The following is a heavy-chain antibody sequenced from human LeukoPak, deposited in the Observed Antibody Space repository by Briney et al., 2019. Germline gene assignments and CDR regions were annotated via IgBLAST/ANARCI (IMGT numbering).Heavy chain of an antibody. J-gene: IGHJ3*02. Sequence: PGGSLRLSCASSGFTFSSYWMSWVRQAPGKGLEWVANIKEGGSEKHYVDSVKGRFTISRDNVKNLMYLQMNSLRAEDTAVYYCARDLPDIWGQGTMVTVS. CDR1: GFTFSSYW. CDR3: ARDLPDI. CDR2: IKEGGSEK. V-gene: IGHV3-7*01.